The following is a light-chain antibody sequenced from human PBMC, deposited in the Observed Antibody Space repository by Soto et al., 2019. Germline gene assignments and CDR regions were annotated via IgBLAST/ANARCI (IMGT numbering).Light chain of an antibody. CDR1: QYINTR. CDR3: QQRSNWPPT. Sequence: EIVLTQSPATLSSFPGDRVTLSCRASQYINTRLAWYQHRPGQAPRLLIYQTSNRATGIPARFSGSGSGTDFTLTISSLEPEDFAVYYCQQRSNWPPTFGQGTRLEI. V-gene: IGKV3-11*01. J-gene: IGKJ5*01. CDR2: QTS.